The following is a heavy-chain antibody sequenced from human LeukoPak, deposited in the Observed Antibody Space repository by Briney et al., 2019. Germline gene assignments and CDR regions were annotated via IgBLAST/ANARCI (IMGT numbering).Heavy chain of an antibody. CDR2: IYYSGST. V-gene: IGHV4-59*01. Sequence: AETLSLTCTVSGGSISSYYWSWIRQPPGKRLEWIGYIYYSGSTNYNPSLKSRVTISVDTSKNQFSLKLSSVTAADTAVYYCAVMVRGVTYFDYWGQGTLVTVSS. J-gene: IGHJ4*02. CDR1: GGSISSYY. D-gene: IGHD3-10*01. CDR3: AVMVRGVTYFDY.